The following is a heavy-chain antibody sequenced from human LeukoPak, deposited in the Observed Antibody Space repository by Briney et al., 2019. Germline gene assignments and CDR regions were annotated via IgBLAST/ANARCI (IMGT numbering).Heavy chain of an antibody. V-gene: IGHV5-51*01. CDR2: IYPGDSDT. D-gene: IGHD6-13*01. CDR1: GYRFTSDW. J-gene: IGHJ4*02. CDR3: VRHGLGSSWFGFDY. Sequence: GEALKISCQGSGYRFTSDWIVWVRQMPGKGLEWMGIIYPGDSDTRYSPSFQGQVTISADTSISTAYLQWSSLKASDSAMYYCVRHGLGSSWFGFDYWGQGTLVTVSS.